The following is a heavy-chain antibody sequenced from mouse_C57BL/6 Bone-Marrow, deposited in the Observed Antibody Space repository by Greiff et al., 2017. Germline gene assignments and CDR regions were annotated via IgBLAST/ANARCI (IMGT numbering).Heavy chain of an antibody. Sequence: EVQLLEPGPELVKPGASVKMSCKASGYTFTDYTMHWVKQSHGQSLAWIGPINPNHGGTSSNQKFKGKATLTVHKSSSTAYMVLRSLTSEDSAVDYCARMVLLHLYAMDYWGQGTTLTVAS. V-gene: IGHV1-22*01. CDR2: INPNHGGT. CDR1: GYTFTDYT. D-gene: IGHD2-3*01. CDR3: ARMVLLHLYAMDY. J-gene: IGHJ2*01.